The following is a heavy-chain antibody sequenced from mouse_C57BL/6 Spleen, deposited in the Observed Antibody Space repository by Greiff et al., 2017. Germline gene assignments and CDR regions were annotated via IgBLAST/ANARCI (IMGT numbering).Heavy chain of an antibody. V-gene: IGHV1-64*01. J-gene: IGHJ2*01. CDR3: ARGGYYFDY. CDR1: GYTFTSYW. Sequence: QVHVKQSGAELVKPGASVKLSCKASGYTFTSYWMHWVKQRPGQGLEWIGMIHPNSGSTNYNEKFKSKATLTVDKSSSTAYMQLSSLTSEDSAVYYGARGGYYFDYWGQGTTLTVSS. CDR2: IHPNSGST.